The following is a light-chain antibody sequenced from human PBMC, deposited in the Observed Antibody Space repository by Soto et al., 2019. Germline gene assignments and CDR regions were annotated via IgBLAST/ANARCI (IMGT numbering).Light chain of an antibody. CDR1: SRDVGGYNY. V-gene: IGLV2-14*01. CDR3: SSYTSSSSWV. J-gene: IGLJ3*02. CDR2: EVS. Sequence: QSALTQPASVSGSPGQSITISCTGTSRDVGGYNYVSWYQQHPGKAPKLMIYEVSNRPSGVFNSFSGSKSGNTASLTISGLQAEDEADYYCSSYTSSSSWVFGGGTKLTVL.